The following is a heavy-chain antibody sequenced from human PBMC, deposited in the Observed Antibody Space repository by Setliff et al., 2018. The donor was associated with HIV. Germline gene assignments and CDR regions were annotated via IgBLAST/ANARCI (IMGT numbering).Heavy chain of an antibody. V-gene: IGHV4-39*07. CDR3: ARDHKYYYDSSGLDY. D-gene: IGHD3-22*01. J-gene: IGHJ4*02. CDR1: GGSITSSTYY. CDR2: ILYSGST. Sequence: KPSETLSLTCTVSGGSITSSTYYWDWIRQPPGKGLEWIGSILYSGSTYYNPSVKSRVTISIDTSKNQFSLRLSSVTAADTAVYYCARDHKYYYDSSGLDYWGQGTLVTVSS.